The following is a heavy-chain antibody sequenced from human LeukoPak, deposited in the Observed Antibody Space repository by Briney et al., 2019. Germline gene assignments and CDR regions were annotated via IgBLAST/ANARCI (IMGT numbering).Heavy chain of an antibody. J-gene: IGHJ4*02. CDR2: IIPIFGIA. CDR3: ARVGGGGIAAAGIDY. D-gene: IGHD6-13*01. CDR1: GGTFSSYA. Sequence: ASVKVSCKASGGTFSSYAISWVRQAPGQGLEWMGRIIPIFGIANYAQKFQGRVTITADKSTSTAYMELRSLRSEDTAVYYCARVGGGGIAAAGIDYWGQGTLVTVSS. V-gene: IGHV1-69*04.